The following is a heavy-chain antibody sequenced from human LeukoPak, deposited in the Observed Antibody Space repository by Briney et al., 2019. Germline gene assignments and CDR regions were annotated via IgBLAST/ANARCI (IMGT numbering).Heavy chain of an antibody. CDR3: AKRGHYDPSVLRAPFDY. CDR2: ISGTGGNT. Sequence: GGSLRLSCAVSGFPFTNYWMSWVRQAPGKGLEWVSAISGTGGNTHYADSVKGRFTISRDNSQNTVYLQMNSLRAEDTALYYCAKRGHYDPSVLRAPFDYWGQGTLVTVSS. D-gene: IGHD3-22*01. CDR1: GFPFTNYW. J-gene: IGHJ4*02. V-gene: IGHV3-23*01.